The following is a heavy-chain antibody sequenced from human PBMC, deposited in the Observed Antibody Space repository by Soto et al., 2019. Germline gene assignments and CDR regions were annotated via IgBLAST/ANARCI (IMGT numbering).Heavy chain of an antibody. D-gene: IGHD3-22*01. J-gene: IGHJ4*02. CDR1: GFTFSSYG. CDR3: ARDAYYYDSSGYYYTHYFDY. V-gene: IGHV3-33*01. CDR2: IWYDGSNK. Sequence: GGSLRLSCAASGFTFSSYGMHWVRQAPGKGLEWVAVIWYDGSNKYYADSVKGRFTISRDNSKNTLYLQMNSLRAEDTAVYYCARDAYYYDSSGYYYTHYFDYWGQGTLVTVSS.